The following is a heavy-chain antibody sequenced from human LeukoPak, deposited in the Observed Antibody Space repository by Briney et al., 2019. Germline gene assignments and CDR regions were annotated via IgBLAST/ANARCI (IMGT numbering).Heavy chain of an antibody. CDR1: GGSFSGYY. CDR3: ARGPITSRGYYGMDV. Sequence: SETLSLTCAVYGGSFSGYYWSWIRQPPGKGLEWIGEINHSGSTNYNPSLKSRVTISVDTSKNQFSLKLSSVTAADTAVYYCARGPITSRGYYGMDVWGQGTTVTVSS. D-gene: IGHD1-20*01. V-gene: IGHV4-34*01. CDR2: INHSGST. J-gene: IGHJ6*02.